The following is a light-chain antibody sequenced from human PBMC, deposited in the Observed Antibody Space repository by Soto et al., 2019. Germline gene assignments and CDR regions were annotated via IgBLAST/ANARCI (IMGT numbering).Light chain of an antibody. CDR3: QQYGSSPWT. J-gene: IGKJ1*01. V-gene: IGKV3-20*01. CDR1: QSVSSTY. CDR2: GAS. Sequence: EMVLTQSPGTLSLSPGERVTLSCSASQSVSSTYLAWYQQKPGQAPRLLIYGASSRAAGIPDSFSGSGSGTDFTLTINSLEPDDFAVYYCQQYGSSPWTVGQGTKVEIK.